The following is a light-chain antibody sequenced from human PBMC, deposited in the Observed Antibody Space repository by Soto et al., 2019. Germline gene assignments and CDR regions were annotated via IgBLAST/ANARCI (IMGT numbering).Light chain of an antibody. Sequence: DIQMAQSPSSLSASIGDRVTITCRASQSINTYLNWYQQKPGRAPKLLIYAASTLHSGVPSRFVGSGSGTDFTLTISSLQTDDFATYYCLQDYNYPRTFGQGTKVDIK. CDR2: AAS. J-gene: IGKJ1*01. V-gene: IGKV1-39*01. CDR3: LQDYNYPRT. CDR1: QSINTY.